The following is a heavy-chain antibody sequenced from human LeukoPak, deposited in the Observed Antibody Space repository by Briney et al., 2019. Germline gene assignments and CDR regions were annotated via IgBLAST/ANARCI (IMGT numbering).Heavy chain of an antibody. J-gene: IGHJ3*01. CDR2: ISTVPGRT. CDR1: DFIFSAYV. CDR3: VKTHDSSGHYSPYDTFGV. Sequence: PGGSLRLSCAGTDFIFSAYVMKWVRQAPGKGLEWVSSISTVPGRTYYADSVKGRFTSSRDNFQRTLHLQMSSLSAEDTALYYCVKTHDSSGHYSPYDTFGVWGQGTMVTVSS. D-gene: IGHD3-22*01. V-gene: IGHV3-23*01.